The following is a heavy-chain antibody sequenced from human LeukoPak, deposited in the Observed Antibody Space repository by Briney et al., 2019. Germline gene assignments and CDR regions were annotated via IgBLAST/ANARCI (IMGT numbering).Heavy chain of an antibody. J-gene: IGHJ4*02. CDR1: GFTFSSYS. CDR2: ISSSSSYI. V-gene: IGHV3-21*01. D-gene: IGHD5-12*01. Sequence: GGSLTLSCAASGFTFSSYSMNWVRLAPAKGRERVSSISSSSSYIYYTDSAKGRYTISRDNPKNSLYQQTNSLRAENPAVYYCARVGRYSGCEDWCQGTLVSVSS. CDR3: ARVGRYSGCED.